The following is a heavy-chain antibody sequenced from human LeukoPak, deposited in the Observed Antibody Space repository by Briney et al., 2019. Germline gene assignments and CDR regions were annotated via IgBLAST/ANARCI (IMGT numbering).Heavy chain of an antibody. Sequence: PGGSLRLSCAASGFTFSNACMSWVRQAPGKGLEWVGRIKSKTDGGTTDYAAPVKGRFTISRDDSKNTLYLQMNSLKTEDTAVYYCTTTYYGSGSPSIWGQGTLVTVSS. CDR3: TTTYYGSGSPSI. V-gene: IGHV3-15*01. J-gene: IGHJ4*02. D-gene: IGHD3-10*01. CDR1: GFTFSNAC. CDR2: IKSKTDGGTT.